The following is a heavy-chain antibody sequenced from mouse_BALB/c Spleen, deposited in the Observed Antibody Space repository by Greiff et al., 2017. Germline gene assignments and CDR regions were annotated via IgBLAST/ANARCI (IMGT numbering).Heavy chain of an antibody. V-gene: IGHV1-87*01. CDR1: GYTFTSYW. J-gene: IGHJ2*01. D-gene: IGHD1-1*01. CDR2: IYPGDGDT. Sequence: QVQLKESGAELARPGASVKLSCKASGYTFTSYWMQWVKQRPGQGLEWIGAIYPGDGDTRYTQKFKGKATLTADKSSSTAYMQLSSLASEDSAVYYCARRGSSYKGDFDYWGQGTTLTVSS. CDR3: ARRGSSYKGDFDY.